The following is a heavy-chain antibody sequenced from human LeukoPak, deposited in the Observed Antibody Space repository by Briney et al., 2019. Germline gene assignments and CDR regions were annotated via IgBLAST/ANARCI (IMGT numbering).Heavy chain of an antibody. V-gene: IGHV1-2*06. CDR3: ARSHGDYDNFDY. CDR2: INPNSGGT. J-gene: IGHJ4*02. D-gene: IGHD4-17*01. Sequence: EASVKVSCKASGYTFTGYYMQWVRQAPGQGLEWMGRINPNSGGTNYAQKFQGRVTMTRDTSISTAYMELSRLRSDDTAVYYCARSHGDYDNFDYWGQGTLVTVSS. CDR1: GYTFTGYY.